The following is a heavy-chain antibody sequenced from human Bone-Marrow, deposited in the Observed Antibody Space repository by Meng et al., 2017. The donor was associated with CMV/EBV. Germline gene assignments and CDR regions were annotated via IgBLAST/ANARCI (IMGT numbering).Heavy chain of an antibody. CDR3: ARLKVDSQLPLDY. V-gene: IGHV4-39*01. CDR2: FTSSADS. CDR1: SVRPGSCY. D-gene: IGHD3/OR15-3a*01. Sequence: SVRPGSCYRAWSPRPPLVGLKSVCLFTSSADSPYYPSLNCRVTISVDTSKTQFSLKVNSVSAADTSLYYCARLKVDSQLPLDYWGQGTLVTVSS. J-gene: IGHJ4*02.